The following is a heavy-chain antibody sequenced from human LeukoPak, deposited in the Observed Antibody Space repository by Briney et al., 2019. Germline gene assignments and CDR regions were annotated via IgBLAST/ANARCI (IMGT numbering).Heavy chain of an antibody. V-gene: IGHV3-53*05. CDR1: GFTVSSNH. Sequence: GESLRLSCVASGFTVSSNHMSWVRQAPGKGLEWVSVFYTDGNIKYADSVKGRFTVSRDNSKNTLYLQMNSLRAEDTAVYYCAKTPDEMDDYDYWGQGTRVTVAS. CDR2: FYTDGNI. D-gene: IGHD5-12*01. J-gene: IGHJ4*02. CDR3: AKTPDEMDDYDY.